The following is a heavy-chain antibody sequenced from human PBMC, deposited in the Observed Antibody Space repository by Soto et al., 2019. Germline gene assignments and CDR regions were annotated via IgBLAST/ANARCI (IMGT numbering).Heavy chain of an antibody. CDR3: AKWHTYNYDSLAFSGFDC. V-gene: IGHV3-23*01. CDR2: ISGGDGSP. Sequence: GSLRLSCVASGFTFSSYAMTWVHQAPGKGLEWVSAISGGDGSPSYADSAKGRFTISRDNSKNTLYLHMNSLRADDTAAYYCAKWHTYNYDSLAFSGFDCWGQGTQVTVSS. D-gene: IGHD3-16*01. CDR1: GFTFSSYA. J-gene: IGHJ4*02.